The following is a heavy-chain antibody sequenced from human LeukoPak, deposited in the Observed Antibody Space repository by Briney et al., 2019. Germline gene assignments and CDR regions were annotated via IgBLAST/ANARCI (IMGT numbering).Heavy chain of an antibody. V-gene: IGHV3-23*01. J-gene: IGHJ4*02. Sequence: GGSLRLSCAGSGISLSDYSLNWVRQAPGKGLEWVSSISGSGGGTYYADSVKGRFTISRDISQNTLYLQMDSLRAEDTAVYYCATNPRGGHYYVSDCFDYWGPGTLVTVSS. CDR3: ATNPRGGHYYVSDCFDY. CDR1: GISLSDYS. CDR2: ISGSGGGT. D-gene: IGHD1-26*01.